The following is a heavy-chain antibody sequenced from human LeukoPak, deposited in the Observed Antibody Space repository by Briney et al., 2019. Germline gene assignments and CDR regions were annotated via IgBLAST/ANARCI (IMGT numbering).Heavy chain of an antibody. Sequence: GGSLRLSCAASGFTFSSYSMNWVRQAPGKGLEWVAVISKDGSTKIYSASVKGRFTISRDNSKNTMYLQMNSLRAEDTAVYFCVKEYSSGWSYWYFDLWGRGTLVTVSS. CDR3: VKEYSSGWSYWYFDL. J-gene: IGHJ2*01. CDR1: GFTFSSYS. V-gene: IGHV3-30*18. D-gene: IGHD6-19*01. CDR2: ISKDGSTK.